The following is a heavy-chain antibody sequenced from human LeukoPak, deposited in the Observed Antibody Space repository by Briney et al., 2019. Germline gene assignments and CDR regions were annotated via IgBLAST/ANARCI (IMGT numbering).Heavy chain of an antibody. V-gene: IGHV3-30*02. CDR2: IRADGSNK. J-gene: IGHJ4*02. D-gene: IGHD2-2*01. CDR3: DCSSATCYAAGDY. Sequence: GGTLRLSCAASGFTFSNYAMHWVRQAPGKGLEWVAFIRADGSNKYYADSVKGRFTISRDNSKNTLYLQMNSLRAEDTAIYYCDCSSATCYAAGDYWGQGTLVTVSS. CDR1: GFTFSNYA.